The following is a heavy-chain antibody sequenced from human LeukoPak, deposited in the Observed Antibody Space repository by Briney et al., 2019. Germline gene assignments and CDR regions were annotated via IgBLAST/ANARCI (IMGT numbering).Heavy chain of an antibody. CDR3: ARVAGSGWFDY. CDR1: GFTFSTYT. J-gene: IGHJ4*02. D-gene: IGHD6-19*01. CDR2: FTGTTGNT. Sequence: PGGSLRLSCAASGFTFSTYTMTWVRQAPGKGLEWVSTFTGTTGNTYYADSVKGRFTISRDDAKNSLYLQMNSLRAEDTAVYYCARVAGSGWFDYWGQGTLVTVSS. V-gene: IGHV3-21*01.